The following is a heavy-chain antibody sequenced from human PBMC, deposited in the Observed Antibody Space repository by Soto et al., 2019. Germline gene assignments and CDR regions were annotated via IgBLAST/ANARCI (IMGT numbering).Heavy chain of an antibody. D-gene: IGHD5-12*01. CDR1: GGSISSYY. CDR3: ARHFSIAFSGYDLGIDY. J-gene: IGHJ4*02. Sequence: PSETLSLTCTVSGGSISSYYWSWIRQPPGKGLEWIGYIYYSGSTNYNPSLKSRVTISVDTSKNQFSLKLSSVTAADTAVYYCARHFSIAFSGYDLGIDYWGPGTLVTVSS. V-gene: IGHV4-59*08. CDR2: IYYSGST.